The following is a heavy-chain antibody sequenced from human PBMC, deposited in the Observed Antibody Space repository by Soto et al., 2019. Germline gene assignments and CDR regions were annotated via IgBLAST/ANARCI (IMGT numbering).Heavy chain of an antibody. J-gene: IGHJ6*02. V-gene: IGHV3-64D*06. Sequence: HPGGSLRLSCSASGFTFSSYAMHWVRQAPGKGLEYVSAISSNGGSTYYADSVKGRFTISRDNSKNTLYLQMSSLRAEDTAVYYCVRVFSSAAHYYYYYGMDVWGQGTTVTVSS. CDR1: GFTFSSYA. D-gene: IGHD6-19*01. CDR2: ISSNGGST. CDR3: VRVFSSAAHYYYYYGMDV.